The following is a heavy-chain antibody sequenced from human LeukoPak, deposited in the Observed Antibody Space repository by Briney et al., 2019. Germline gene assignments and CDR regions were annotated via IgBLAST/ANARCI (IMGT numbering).Heavy chain of an antibody. V-gene: IGHV3-53*01. D-gene: IGHD2-8*01. CDR3: ARRGAHCTNGVCHPLYYFDY. CDR2: IYSGGST. Sequence: GGSLRLSCAASGFTVSSNYMSWVRQAPGKGLEWVSVIYSGGSTYYADSVKGRCTISRDNSKNTLYLQMNSLRAEDTAVYYCARRGAHCTNGVCHPLYYFDYWGQGTLVTVSS. CDR1: GFTVSSNY. J-gene: IGHJ4*02.